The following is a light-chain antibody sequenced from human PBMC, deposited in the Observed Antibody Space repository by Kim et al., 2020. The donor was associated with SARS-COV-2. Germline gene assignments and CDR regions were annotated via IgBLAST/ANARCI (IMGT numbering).Light chain of an antibody. CDR3: QAWDSSAVV. V-gene: IGLV3-1*01. Sequence: SYELTQPPSVSVSPGQTASITCSGDKLGDKYACWYQQKPGQSPVLVIYQDSKRLSGIPERFSGSNSGNTATLTISGIQAMDEADYYCQAWDSSAVVFGGG. CDR1: KLGDKY. J-gene: IGLJ2*01. CDR2: QDS.